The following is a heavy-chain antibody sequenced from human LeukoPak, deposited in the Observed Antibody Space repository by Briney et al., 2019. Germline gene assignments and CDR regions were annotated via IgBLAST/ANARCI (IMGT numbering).Heavy chain of an antibody. V-gene: IGHV3-7*01. Sequence: GGSLRLSCAASGFTFSSYWMSWVRQAPGKGLEWVANIKQDGSEKYYVDSVKGRFTISRDNAKNSLYLQMNSLRAEDTAVYYCARGGATVVSDDTFDIWGQGTMVTVSS. D-gene: IGHD4-23*01. CDR2: IKQDGSEK. CDR1: GFTFSSYW. J-gene: IGHJ3*02. CDR3: ARGGATVVSDDTFDI.